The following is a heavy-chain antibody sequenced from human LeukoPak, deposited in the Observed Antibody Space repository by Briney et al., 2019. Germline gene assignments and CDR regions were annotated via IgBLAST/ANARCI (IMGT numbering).Heavy chain of an antibody. D-gene: IGHD1-1*01. J-gene: IGHJ4*02. CDR2: IYSGGST. Sequence: GGSLRLSCAASGFTVSSNYMSWVRQAPGKGLEWVPVIYSGGSTYYADSVKGRFTISRDNSKNTLYLQMNSLRAEDAAVYYCAKTGNPPTGDYWGQGTLVTVSS. CDR3: AKTGNPPTGDY. CDR1: GFTVSSNY. V-gene: IGHV3-53*01.